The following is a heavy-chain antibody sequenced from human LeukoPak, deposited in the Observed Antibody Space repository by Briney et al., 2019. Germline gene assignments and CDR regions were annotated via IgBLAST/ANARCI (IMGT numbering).Heavy chain of an antibody. Sequence: ASVKVSCKTSGYTFTDYYVHWVRQAPGQGLEWVGWINPNSGSTSYIQKFQGWVTLTRDTSITTVYMGFSRLRSDDTAVYYCARARDYCTSTRCYSPHHYGIDVWGQGTTVTVSS. CDR2: INPNSGST. J-gene: IGHJ6*02. D-gene: IGHD2-2*02. CDR1: GYTFTDYY. V-gene: IGHV1-2*04. CDR3: ARARDYCTSTRCYSPHHYGIDV.